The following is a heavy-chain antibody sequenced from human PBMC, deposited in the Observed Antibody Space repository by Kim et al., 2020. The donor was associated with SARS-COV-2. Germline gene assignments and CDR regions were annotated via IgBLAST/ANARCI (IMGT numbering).Heavy chain of an antibody. D-gene: IGHD6-13*01. CDR2: IKQDGSEK. V-gene: IGHV3-7*01. CDR1: GFTFSSYW. J-gene: IGHJ4*02. Sequence: GGSLRLSCAASGFTFSSYWMSWVRQAPGKGLEWVANIKQDGSEKYYVDSVKGRFTTSRDNAKNSLYLQMNSLRAEDTAVYYCARDLSLPLYSSSWEHHPLDYWGQGTLVTVSS. CDR3: ARDLSLPLYSSSWEHHPLDY.